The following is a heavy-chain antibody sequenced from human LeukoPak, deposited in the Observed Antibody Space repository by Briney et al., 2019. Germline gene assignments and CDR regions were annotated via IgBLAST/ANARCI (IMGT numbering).Heavy chain of an antibody. J-gene: IGHJ3*02. Sequence: PGGSLRLSCAASGFTFSSYEMNWVRQAPGKGLEWVSYISSSGSTIYYADSVKGRFTISRDNAKNSVYLQMKSLRAEDTAVYYCARVGYYSSSWNPIDAFDIWGQGTMVTVSS. D-gene: IGHD6-13*01. CDR1: GFTFSSYE. V-gene: IGHV3-48*03. CDR2: ISSSGSTI. CDR3: ARVGYYSSSWNPIDAFDI.